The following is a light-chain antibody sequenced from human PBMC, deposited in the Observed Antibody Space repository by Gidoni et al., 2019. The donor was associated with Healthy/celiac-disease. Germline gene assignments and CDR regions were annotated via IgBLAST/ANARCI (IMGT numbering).Light chain of an antibody. V-gene: IGLV3-25*03. Sequence: SYDLTQPPSVSVSPGQTARITCSGDALPKQYAYWYQQKPGQAPVLVIYKDSERPSGIPERFSGSSSGTTVTLTISGVQAEDEADYYCQSADSSGTSLVFGGGTKLTVL. CDR1: ALPKQY. CDR3: QSADSSGTSLV. J-gene: IGLJ3*02. CDR2: KDS.